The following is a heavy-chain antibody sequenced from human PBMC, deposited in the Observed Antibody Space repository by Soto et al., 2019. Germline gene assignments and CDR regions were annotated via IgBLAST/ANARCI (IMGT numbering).Heavy chain of an antibody. CDR2: ISARGDRT. J-gene: IGHJ3*01. V-gene: IGHV3-23*01. D-gene: IGHD5-12*01. Sequence: EVQLLVSGGGSGQPGGSLRLSCEVSGFTLMNYAMSWVRQAPGKGLEWVSQISARGDRTYYADSVKGRFTISKDSSKNTLFLQLNSLRGEDSAVYYCEGSWTWGQGTMVTVSS. CDR3: EGSWT. CDR1: GFTLMNYA.